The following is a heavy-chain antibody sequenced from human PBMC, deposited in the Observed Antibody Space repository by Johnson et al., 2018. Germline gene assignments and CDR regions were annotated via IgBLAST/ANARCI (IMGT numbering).Heavy chain of an antibody. CDR1: GFTFSTYA. J-gene: IGHJ3*02. CDR2: TSGSGANT. D-gene: IGHD6-13*01. V-gene: IGHV3-23*01. CDR3: AKDFAAVAGGMAGAFDI. Sequence: VQLQESAGGLVQXGGSLRLSCAASGFTFSTYAMTWVRQAPGKGLEWVSATSGSGANTYYAASVKGRFTISRDNSKNTLYLQMMILRAEDTAVYYRAKDFAAVAGGMAGAFDIWGQGTMVVVSS.